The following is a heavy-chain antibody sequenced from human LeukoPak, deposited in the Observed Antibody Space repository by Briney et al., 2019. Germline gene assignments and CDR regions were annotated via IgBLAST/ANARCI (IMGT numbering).Heavy chain of an antibody. V-gene: IGHV4-38-2*02. Sequence: SETLSLTCTVSGYSLSSGYYWGWIRQPPGKGLEWIGSIYHSGSTYYNPSLKSRVTISVDTSKNQFSLKLSSVTAADTAVYYCARDHVRFIRRRNNVFDIWGQGTMVTVSS. CDR3: ARDHVRFIRRRNNVFDI. CDR2: IYHSGST. J-gene: IGHJ3*02. CDR1: GYSLSSGYY. D-gene: IGHD2-21*01.